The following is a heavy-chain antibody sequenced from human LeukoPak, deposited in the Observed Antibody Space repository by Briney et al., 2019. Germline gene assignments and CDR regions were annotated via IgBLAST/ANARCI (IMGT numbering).Heavy chain of an antibody. V-gene: IGHV3-23*01. CDR2: ISVSATTT. Sequence: PGGSLRLSCAASGFTFSNYALTWVRQALGKGLEWVSSISVSATTTYYADSVRGRFTISRDNSKNTLYLQMNSLRAEDTAVYYCAISGLGYWGQGTLVTVSS. CDR1: GFTFSNYA. CDR3: AISGLGY. D-gene: IGHD5-12*01. J-gene: IGHJ4*02.